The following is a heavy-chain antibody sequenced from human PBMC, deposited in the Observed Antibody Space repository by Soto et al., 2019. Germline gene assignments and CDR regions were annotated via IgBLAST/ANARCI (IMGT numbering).Heavy chain of an antibody. CDR2: IYYSGST. J-gene: IGHJ5*02. CDR1: GGSISSSSYY. V-gene: IGHV4-39*01. Sequence: SETLSLTCTVSGGSISSSSYYWGWIRQPPGKGLEWIGSIYYSGSTYYNPSLKSRVTISVDTSKNQFSLKLSSVTAADTAVYYCARHQGLDQQYSSNNWFDPWGQGTLVTVSS. CDR3: ARHQGLDQQYSSNNWFDP. D-gene: IGHD6-13*01.